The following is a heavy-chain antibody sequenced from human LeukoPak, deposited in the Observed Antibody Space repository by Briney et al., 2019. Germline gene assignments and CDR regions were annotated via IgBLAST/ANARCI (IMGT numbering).Heavy chain of an antibody. J-gene: IGHJ3*02. CDR3: ARGKRFTMIVVAKNAFDI. D-gene: IGHD3-22*01. CDR1: GGSFSGYY. CDR2: INHSGST. V-gene: IGHV4-34*01. Sequence: SETLSLTCAVYGGSFSGYYWSWIRQPPGKGLEWIGEINHSGSTNYNPSLKSRVIISVDTSKNQFSLKLSSVTAADTAVYYCARGKRFTMIVVAKNAFDIWGQGTMVTVSS.